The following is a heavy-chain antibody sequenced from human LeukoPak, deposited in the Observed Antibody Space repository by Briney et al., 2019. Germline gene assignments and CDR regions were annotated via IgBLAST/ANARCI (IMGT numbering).Heavy chain of an antibody. CDR3: ASPQQNYCSSTSCYSPDAFDI. CDR2: IIPIFDTA. V-gene: IGHV1-69*13. D-gene: IGHD2-2*01. J-gene: IGHJ3*02. CDR1: GGSFRSKA. Sequence: ASVKVSCKASGGSFRSKAVSWVRQAPGQGLEWMGGIIPIFDTANYAQKFQGRVTITADESTSTAYMELSSLRSEDTAVYYCASPQQNYCSSTSCYSPDAFDIWGQGTMVTVSS.